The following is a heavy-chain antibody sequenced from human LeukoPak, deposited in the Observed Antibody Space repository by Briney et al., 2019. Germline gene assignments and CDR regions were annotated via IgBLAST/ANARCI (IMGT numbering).Heavy chain of an antibody. V-gene: IGHV3-23*01. CDR2: ISGSGGST. J-gene: IGHJ4*02. Sequence: PGGSLRLSCAASGFTFSSYAMSWVRQAPGKGLEWVSAISGSGGSTYYADSVKGRFTISRDNSKNTLYLQMNSLRAEDTAVYYCAKSYYDSGSYYPYYWGQGTLVTVSS. CDR3: AKSYYDSGSYYPYY. CDR1: GFTFSSYA. D-gene: IGHD3-10*01.